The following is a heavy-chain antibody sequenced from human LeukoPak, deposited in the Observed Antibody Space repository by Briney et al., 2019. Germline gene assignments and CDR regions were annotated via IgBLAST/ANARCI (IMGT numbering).Heavy chain of an antibody. D-gene: IGHD1-7*01. CDR1: GFTFSNHW. J-gene: IGHJ4*02. Sequence: PGGSLRLSCAASGFTFSNHWMSWVRQAPGKGLEWVASITPDGSGDHYMDSVKGRFTVSRDNAENSLYLQMDSLGAEDAAIHYCARLMGTVTTYDYWGQGTLVTVSS. CDR2: ITPDGSGD. V-gene: IGHV3-7*01. CDR3: ARLMGTVTTYDY.